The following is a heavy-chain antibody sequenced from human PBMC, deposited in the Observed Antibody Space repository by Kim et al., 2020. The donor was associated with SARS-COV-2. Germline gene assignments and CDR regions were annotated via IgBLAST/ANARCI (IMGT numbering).Heavy chain of an antibody. CDR3: SVTMIGKRYFDL. Sequence: GGSLRLSCAASGFTFSDHYMDWVRQAPGKGLEWVGRTRNKANSYTTEYAASVKGRFTISRDDSKNSLYLQMNSLKTEDTAVYYCSVTMIGKRYFDLWGRG. CDR1: GFTFSDHY. CDR2: TRNKANSYTT. V-gene: IGHV3-72*01. J-gene: IGHJ2*01. D-gene: IGHD3-22*01.